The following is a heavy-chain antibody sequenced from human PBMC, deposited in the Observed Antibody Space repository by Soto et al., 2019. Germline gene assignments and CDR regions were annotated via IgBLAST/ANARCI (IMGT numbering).Heavy chain of an antibody. CDR1: GGSFSGYF. CDR2: INHSGIT. CDR3: VRGPYNYNSRYFDY. D-gene: IGHD1-1*01. J-gene: IGHJ4*02. V-gene: IGHV4-34*01. Sequence: QVQLQQWGAGLLKPSETLSLTCTVSGGSFSGYFWTWIRQPPGKGLEWLAEINHSGITNYNPSVESRGSMSVDTSKHQFSLRLYSVTAADTAVYYWVRGPYNYNSRYFDYWGQGTLVTVSS.